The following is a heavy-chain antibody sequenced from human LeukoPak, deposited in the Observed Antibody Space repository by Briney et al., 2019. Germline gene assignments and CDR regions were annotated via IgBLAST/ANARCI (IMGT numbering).Heavy chain of an antibody. CDR1: GFTFSRYW. V-gene: IGHV3-7*01. J-gene: IGHJ4*02. CDR2: IKLDGSEK. D-gene: IGHD3-10*01. Sequence: GGSLRLSCAASGFTFSRYWMNWVRQAPGKGLEWVANIKLDGSEKYYVDSVKGRFTISRDNSKNTLYLQMNSLRVEDTGLYYCAKDQGTKFGYFDHWGQGTLVTVSS. CDR3: AKDQGTKFGYFDH.